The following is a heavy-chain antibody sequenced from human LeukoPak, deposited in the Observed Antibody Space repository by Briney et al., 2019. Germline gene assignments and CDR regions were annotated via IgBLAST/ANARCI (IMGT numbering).Heavy chain of an antibody. V-gene: IGHV3-23*01. CDR2: ISGGGDNT. J-gene: IGHJ4*02. CDR3: AKDRGSGSSGYYLVFDY. CDR1: GFTFSSHA. Sequence: GGSLRLSCEASGFTFSSHAMSWVRQAPGKGLEWVSTISGGGDNTYYADSVKGRFTISRDNSRNTLYLQMNSLRAEDTAIYYCAKDRGSGSSGYYLVFDYWGQGTLVTVSS. D-gene: IGHD3-22*01.